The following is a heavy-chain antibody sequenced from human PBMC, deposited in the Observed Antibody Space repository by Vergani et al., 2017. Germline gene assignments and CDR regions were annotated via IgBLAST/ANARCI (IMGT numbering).Heavy chain of an antibody. CDR1: GSTVSGNY. Sequence: ELQLVESGGGLVQPGGSLRLSCAASGSTVSGNYMTWVRQAPGKGLEWVSHIYSGDETYNADSVKGGVTISRDTTKNTLHLQINHLRVEDTAVYYCARWNYYGSGTYVDPWVQGTLVTVSS. CDR2: IYSGDET. CDR3: ARWNYYGSGTYVDP. V-gene: IGHV3-66*02. J-gene: IGHJ5*02. D-gene: IGHD3-10*01.